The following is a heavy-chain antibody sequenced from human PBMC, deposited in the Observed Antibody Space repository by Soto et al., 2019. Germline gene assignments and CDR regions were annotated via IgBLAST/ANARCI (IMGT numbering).Heavy chain of an antibody. CDR3: ASAPTWIPISGAYTYGAFDY. D-gene: IGHD5-18*01. Sequence: QVQLVQSGAEVKKSGSSVKVSCKASGGIFSRDAISWVRQAPGQGLEWMGGIIPTFATPDYAQKFQDRVTITTDEYTVKADMVPTSLASDDTAVYLCASAPTWIPISGAYTYGAFDYWGQGTL. J-gene: IGHJ4*02. V-gene: IGHV1-69*01. CDR1: GGIFSRDA. CDR2: IIPTFATP.